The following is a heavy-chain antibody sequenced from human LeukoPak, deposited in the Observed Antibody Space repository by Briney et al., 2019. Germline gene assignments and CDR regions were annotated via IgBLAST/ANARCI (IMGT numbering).Heavy chain of an antibody. Sequence: SETLSLTCSVSDDAITMYYWTWIRQPPGKGLEWIGYVDHTGSTNFNPSLNGRVSISRDTTKNLFSLRLRSVTAADTAVYFCARGRVSSSTWYSTYYYYFYMDVWGKGTTVTVSS. D-gene: IGHD1-1*01. CDR2: VDHTGST. CDR3: ARGRVSSSTWYSTYYYYFYMDV. V-gene: IGHV4-59*01. J-gene: IGHJ6*03. CDR1: DDAITMYY.